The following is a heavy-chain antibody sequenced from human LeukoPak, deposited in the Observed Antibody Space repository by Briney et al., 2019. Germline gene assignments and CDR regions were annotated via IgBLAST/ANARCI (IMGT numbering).Heavy chain of an antibody. Sequence: GGSLRLSCAASGFTFSSYWMHWVRQAPGKGLVWVSRINSDGSSTSYADSVKGRFTISRDNSKNTLYLQMNSLRAEDTAVYYCAKVISRSIVVVVAATPRGGFDYWGQGTLVTVSS. D-gene: IGHD2-15*01. CDR1: GFTFSSYW. V-gene: IGHV3-74*01. J-gene: IGHJ4*02. CDR3: AKVISRSIVVVVAATPRGGFDY. CDR2: INSDGSST.